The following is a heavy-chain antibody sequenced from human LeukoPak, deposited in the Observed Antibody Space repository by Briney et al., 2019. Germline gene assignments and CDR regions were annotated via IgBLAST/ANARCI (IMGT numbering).Heavy chain of an antibody. V-gene: IGHV4-4*02. CDR1: GGSISSSNW. Sequence: SETLSLTCAVSGGSISSSNWWSWVRQPPGQGLEWIGEIYHSGSTNYNPSLKSRVTISVDKSKNQFSLKLSSVTAADTAVYYCARDGMVCSSTSCYAFGGGWFDPWGQGTLVTVSS. CDR2: IYHSGST. CDR3: ARDGMVCSSTSCYAFGGGWFDP. D-gene: IGHD2-2*01. J-gene: IGHJ5*02.